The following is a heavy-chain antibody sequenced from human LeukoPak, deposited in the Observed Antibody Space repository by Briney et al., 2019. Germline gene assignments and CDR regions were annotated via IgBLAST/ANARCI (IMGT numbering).Heavy chain of an antibody. Sequence: ASETLSLTCNVSGGSISSSSYYWGWIRQPPGKGLEWIGSMYYSGSSYYNPSLKSRVTISVDTSKNQFSLKLSSVTAADTAVYYCARQYSGYLRNWFDPWGQGTLVTVSS. CDR1: GGSISSSSYY. J-gene: IGHJ5*02. CDR2: MYYSGSS. V-gene: IGHV4-39*01. D-gene: IGHD5-12*01. CDR3: ARQYSGYLRNWFDP.